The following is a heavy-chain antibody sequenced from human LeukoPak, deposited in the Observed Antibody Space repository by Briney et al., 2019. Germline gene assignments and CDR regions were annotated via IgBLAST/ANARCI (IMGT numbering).Heavy chain of an antibody. Sequence: GGSLTLSCAASGFTFSSYWMRWVRHAPGGGGVGVANIKQDGSEKYYVDSVKGRLTISRDNSKNSLYLQMNSLRAEDTAVYYCAELGITMIGGVWGKGTTVTISS. CDR1: GFTFSSYW. CDR3: AELGITMIGGV. V-gene: IGHV3-7*01. D-gene: IGHD3-10*02. CDR2: IKQDGSEK. J-gene: IGHJ6*04.